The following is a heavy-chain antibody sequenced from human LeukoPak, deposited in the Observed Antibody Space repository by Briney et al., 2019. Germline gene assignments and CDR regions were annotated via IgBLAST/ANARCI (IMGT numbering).Heavy chain of an antibody. CDR2: ISGSGGST. CDR3: AKDQGFFWD. J-gene: IGHJ4*02. V-gene: IGHV3-23*01. Sequence: PGGFLRLFCAASGFTFSSYAMSWVRQATGKGLEWVSGISGSGGSTYYADSVKGRFTISRDNSKNTLYLQMNSLRAEDTAVYYCAKDQGFFWDWGQGTLVTVSS. CDR1: GFTFSSYA. D-gene: IGHD3-3*01.